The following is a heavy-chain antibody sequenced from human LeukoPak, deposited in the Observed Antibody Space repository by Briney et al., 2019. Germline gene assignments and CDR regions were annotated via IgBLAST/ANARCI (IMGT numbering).Heavy chain of an antibody. V-gene: IGHV3-11*01. D-gene: IGHD6-6*01. CDR2: ISSSGSTI. CDR3: ARDFEYSSSSSPFGY. J-gene: IGHJ4*02. Sequence: GGSLRLSCAASGFTFSDYYMSWIRQAPGKGLEWVSYISSSGSTIYYADPVKGRFTFSRDNAKNSLYLQMNSLRAEDTAVYYCARDFEYSSSSSPFGYWGQGTLVTVSS. CDR1: GFTFSDYY.